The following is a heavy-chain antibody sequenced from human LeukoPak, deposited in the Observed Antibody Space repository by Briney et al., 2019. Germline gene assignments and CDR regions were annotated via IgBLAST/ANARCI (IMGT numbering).Heavy chain of an antibody. D-gene: IGHD5-18*01. J-gene: IGHJ6*02. CDR2: INHSGST. CDR3: ARGGRGYSYGVYGMDV. Sequence: PSETLSLTCAVYGGSLSGYYWSWIRQSPGKGLEWIGKINHSGSTNYNPSLKSRVTISVDTSKNQFSLKLSSVTAADTAVYYCARGGRGYSYGVYGMDVWGQGTTVTVSS. CDR1: GGSLSGYY. V-gene: IGHV4-34*01.